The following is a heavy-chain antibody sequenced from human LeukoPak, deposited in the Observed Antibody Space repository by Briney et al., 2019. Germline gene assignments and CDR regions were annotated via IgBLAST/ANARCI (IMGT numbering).Heavy chain of an antibody. CDR1: GYPITSFHY. V-gene: IGHV4-38-2*02. CDR2: FSHSGTT. D-gene: IGHD2-2*01. CDR3: AREDCSSSSCQYYYHYMDV. J-gene: IGHJ6*03. Sequence: SETLSLTCAVSGYPITSFHYWGWIRQPPGKGLEWIGSFSHSGTTYYNPSLKSRVTILVDTSKNQFSLNLSSVTAADTAVYYCAREDCSSSSCQYYYHYMDVWGKGTTVTVSS.